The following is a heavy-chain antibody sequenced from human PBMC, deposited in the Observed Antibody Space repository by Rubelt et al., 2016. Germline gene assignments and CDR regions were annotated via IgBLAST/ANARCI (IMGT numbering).Heavy chain of an antibody. J-gene: IGHJ2*01. Sequence: QVQRVQSGAEVKKPGASVKVSCKASGYTFTSYGISWVRQAPGQGLEWMGWISAYNGNTNYAQKLQGRVTRTTDTSTSTAYMELRSLRSDDTAVYYCARDRIRIAARQGWYFDLWGRGTLVTVSS. V-gene: IGHV1-18*01. CDR3: ARDRIRIAARQGWYFDL. CDR2: ISAYNGNT. CDR1: GYTFTSYG. D-gene: IGHD6-6*01.